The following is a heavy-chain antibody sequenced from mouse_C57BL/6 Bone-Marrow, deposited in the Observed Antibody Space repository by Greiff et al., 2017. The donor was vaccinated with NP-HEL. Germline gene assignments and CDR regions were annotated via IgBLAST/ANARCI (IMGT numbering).Heavy chain of an antibody. V-gene: IGHV5-17*01. CDR2: ISSGSSTI. D-gene: IGHD2-12*01. CDR3: ARRYRGLYYYAMDY. Sequence: EVMLVESGGGLVKPGGSLKLSCAASGFTFSDYGMHWVRQAPEKGLEWVAYISSGSSTIYYADTVKGRFTISRDNAKNTLFLQMTILRSEDTAMYYCARRYRGLYYYAMDYWGQGTSVTVSS. CDR1: GFTFSDYG. J-gene: IGHJ4*01.